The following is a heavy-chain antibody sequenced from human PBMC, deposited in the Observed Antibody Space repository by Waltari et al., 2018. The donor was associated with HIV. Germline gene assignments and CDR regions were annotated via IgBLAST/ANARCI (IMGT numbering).Heavy chain of an antibody. D-gene: IGHD2-15*01. J-gene: IGHJ4*02. Sequence: VTLKESGPVLVKPTETLTLTCTVSGFSLSNARMGVSWIRQPPGKALEWLAHIFSNDEKSYSTSLKSRLTISKDTSKSQVVLTMTNMEPVDTATYYGARKGEGYCSGGSCYYFDYWGQGTLVTVSS. CDR2: IFSNDEK. V-gene: IGHV2-26*01. CDR3: ARKGEGYCSGGSCYYFDY. CDR1: GFSLSNARMG.